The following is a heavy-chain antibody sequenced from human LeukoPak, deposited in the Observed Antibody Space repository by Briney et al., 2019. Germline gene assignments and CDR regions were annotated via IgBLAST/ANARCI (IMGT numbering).Heavy chain of an antibody. Sequence: ASVKLSCKVSGYTLTELSMHWVRQAPGKGLEWMGGFAPEDGETIYAQKFQGRVTMPEDTSTDTAYMERSSLRSGNTAVYYCATVWSYGDYPYWGQGTLVTVSS. V-gene: IGHV1-24*01. CDR1: GYTLTELS. J-gene: IGHJ4*02. CDR2: FAPEDGET. D-gene: IGHD4-17*01. CDR3: ATVWSYGDYPY.